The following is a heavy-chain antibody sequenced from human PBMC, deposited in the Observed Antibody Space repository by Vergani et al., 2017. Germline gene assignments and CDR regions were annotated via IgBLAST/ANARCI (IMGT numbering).Heavy chain of an antibody. V-gene: IGHV3-9*01. CDR1: GFTFDDYA. D-gene: IGHD6-13*01. J-gene: IGHJ2*01. Sequence: EVQLVESGGGLVQPGRSLRLSCAASGFTFDDYAMHWVRQAPGKGLEWVSGINWNSDSIAYAESVKGRFTISRDNAKNSLYLQMNSLRAEDTALYYCVKDIAASGNYWYFDLWGRGTLVTVSS. CDR3: VKDIAASGNYWYFDL. CDR2: INWNSDSI.